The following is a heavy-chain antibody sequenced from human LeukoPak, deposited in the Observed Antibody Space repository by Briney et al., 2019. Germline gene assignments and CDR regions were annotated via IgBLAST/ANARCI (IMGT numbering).Heavy chain of an antibody. Sequence: ASVKVSCKASGYTFTSYYMHWVRQAPGQGLEWMGIINPSGGSTSYAQKFQGGVTMTRDTSTSTVYMELSSLRSEDTAVYYCARAAGYGGYYYGMDVWGKGTTVTVSS. CDR3: ARAAGYGGYYYGMDV. J-gene: IGHJ6*04. CDR1: GYTFTSYY. CDR2: INPSGGST. V-gene: IGHV1-46*01. D-gene: IGHD4-23*01.